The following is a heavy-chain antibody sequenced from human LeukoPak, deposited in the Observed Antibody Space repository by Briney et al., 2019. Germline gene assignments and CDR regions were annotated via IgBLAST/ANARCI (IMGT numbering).Heavy chain of an antibody. CDR2: INHSGST. J-gene: IGHJ3*02. D-gene: IGHD5-18*01. Sequence: PSETLSLTCAVYGGSFSGYYWSWIRQPPGKGLEWIGEINHSGSTNYNPSLKSRVTISIDTSKNQFSLKLSSVTAADTAVYFCARLSAGGYSYGYSAFDIWGQGTMVTVSS. CDR3: ARLSAGGYSYGYSAFDI. V-gene: IGHV4-34*01. CDR1: GGSFSGYY.